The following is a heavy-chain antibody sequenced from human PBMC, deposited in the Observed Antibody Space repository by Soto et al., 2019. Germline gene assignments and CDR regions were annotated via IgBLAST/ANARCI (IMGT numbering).Heavy chain of an antibody. V-gene: IGHV1-18*01. D-gene: IGHD3-3*01. J-gene: IGHJ4*02. Sequence: ASVKVSCKASGYTFTSYGISWVRQAPGQGLEWMGWISAYNGNTNYAQKLQGRVTMTTDTSTSTAYMELRSLRSDDTAVYYCARAYYDCWSGYYPMGYWGQGTLVTVSS. CDR2: ISAYNGNT. CDR3: ARAYYDCWSGYYPMGY. CDR1: GYTFTSYG.